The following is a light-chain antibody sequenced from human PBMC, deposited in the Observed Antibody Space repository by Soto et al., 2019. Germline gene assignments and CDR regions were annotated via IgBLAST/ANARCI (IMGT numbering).Light chain of an antibody. V-gene: IGKV3-15*01. J-gene: IGKJ4*01. Sequence: EIVLTQSPATLSVSPGERATLSCRASQSINSNLAWYQQKPGQAPRLLIHDASTRATGIPVRFSGSGSGTEFTLTISTRQSEDFAVYYCQQYNKWTPITFGGGTKVDIK. CDR1: QSINSN. CDR3: QQYNKWTPIT. CDR2: DAS.